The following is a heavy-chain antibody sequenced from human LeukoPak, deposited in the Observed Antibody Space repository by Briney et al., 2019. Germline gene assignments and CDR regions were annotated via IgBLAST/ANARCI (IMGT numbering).Heavy chain of an antibody. D-gene: IGHD6-13*01. Sequence: TSETLSLTCTVSGGSISSSSYYWGWIRQPPGKGLEWIGSIYYSGSTYYNPSLKSRVTISVDTSKNQFSLKLSSVTAADTAVYYCARVLERSSWYFQGYGPREDAFDIWGQGTMVTVSS. CDR1: GGSISSSSYY. J-gene: IGHJ3*02. CDR3: ARVLERSSWYFQGYGPREDAFDI. V-gene: IGHV4-39*07. CDR2: IYYSGST.